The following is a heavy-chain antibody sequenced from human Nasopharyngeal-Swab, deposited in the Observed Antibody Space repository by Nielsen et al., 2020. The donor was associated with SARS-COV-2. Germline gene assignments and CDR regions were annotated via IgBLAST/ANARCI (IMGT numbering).Heavy chain of an antibody. J-gene: IGHJ4*02. D-gene: IGHD6-13*01. CDR3: ARADSSSWYFDY. V-gene: IGHV3-21*01. CDR2: ISSSSSYI. Sequence: GESLKISCAASGFTFSSYSMNWVRQAPGKGLEWVSSISSSSSYIYYADSVKGRFTISRDNAKNSLYLQMNSLRAEGTAVYYCARADSSSWYFDYWGQGTLVTVSS. CDR1: GFTFSSYS.